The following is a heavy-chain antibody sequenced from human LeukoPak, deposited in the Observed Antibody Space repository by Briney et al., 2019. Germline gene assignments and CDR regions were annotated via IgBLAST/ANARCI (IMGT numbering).Heavy chain of an antibody. V-gene: IGHV1-8*03. Sequence: ASVKVSCKASGYTFTSYDINWVRQVTGQGLEWMGWMNPKSGNTGYAQKFQGRVTITRNTSISTAYMEVSSLRYEDTAVYYCARRAVDNSYYYYMDVWGKGTTITVSS. CDR1: GYTFTSYD. CDR3: ARRAVDNSYYYYMDV. CDR2: MNPKSGNT. J-gene: IGHJ6*03. D-gene: IGHD6-19*01.